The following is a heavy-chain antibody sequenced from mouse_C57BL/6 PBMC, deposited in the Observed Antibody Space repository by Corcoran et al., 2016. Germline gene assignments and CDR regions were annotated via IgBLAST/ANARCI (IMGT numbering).Heavy chain of an antibody. D-gene: IGHD2-3*01. CDR3: ARYDGSHWYVDV. Sequence: QIQLVQSGTALKKPGETVKITCKASGYTFTTYGLSWLKQATGKGLKWMGWINSYSGVPTYADDFKERFAFSLETSASTAYLQINNLKNEDTATYFCARYDGSHWYVDVWGTGTTVTVSS. CDR1: GYTFTTYG. CDR2: INSYSGVP. V-gene: IGHV9-3*01. J-gene: IGHJ1*03.